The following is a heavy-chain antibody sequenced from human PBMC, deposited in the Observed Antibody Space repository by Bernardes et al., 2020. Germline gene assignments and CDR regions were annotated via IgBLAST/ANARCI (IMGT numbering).Heavy chain of an antibody. V-gene: IGHV3-23*01. CDR2: ISGSGGST. J-gene: IGHJ4*01. Sequence: GGSLRLSCAASGFTFSSYAMSWVRQAPGKGLEWVSAISGSGGSTYYADSVRGRFTISRDNSKNTLYLQMNSLRAEDTAVYYCANLQITLIRGSRPNDGWGHGTRVAVSS. CDR3: ANLQITLIRGSRPNDG. D-gene: IGHD3-10*01. CDR1: GFTFSSYA.